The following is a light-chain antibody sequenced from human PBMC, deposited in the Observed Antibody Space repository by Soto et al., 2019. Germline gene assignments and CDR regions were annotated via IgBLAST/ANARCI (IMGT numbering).Light chain of an antibody. CDR1: SSDVGGYNY. CDR2: AVT. J-gene: IGLJ1*01. CDR3: CSYAGSYTHYV. Sequence: LGRPWSVDGSSGQAVAVSCTGTSSDVGGYNYVSWYQQYPGKAPKVMIYAVTKRPSGVPDRISGSKSGNTASLTISGLQAEDEADYYCCSYAGSYTHYVFGTGTKVTVL. V-gene: IGLV2-11*01.